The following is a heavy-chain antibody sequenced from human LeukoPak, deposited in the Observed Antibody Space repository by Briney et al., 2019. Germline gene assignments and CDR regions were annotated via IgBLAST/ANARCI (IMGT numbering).Heavy chain of an antibody. D-gene: IGHD2-8*02. J-gene: IGHJ4*02. CDR3: ATYRQVLLPFES. Sequence: PGGSLRLSCAASGFTFSDYYMSWIRQAPGKGLEWISYISISGRTIYYADSVTGRFTISRDNAKNSLYLQMNSLRAEDTAIYYCATYRQVLLPFESWGQGTLVTVSS. CDR2: ISISGRTI. CDR1: GFTFSDYY. V-gene: IGHV3-11*01.